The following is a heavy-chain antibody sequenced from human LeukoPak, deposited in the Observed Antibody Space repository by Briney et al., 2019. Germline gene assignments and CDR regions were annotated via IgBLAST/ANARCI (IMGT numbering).Heavy chain of an antibody. CDR3: AKTAPYYLDY. Sequence: GGSLRLSCAASGFTFSDYYMSWIRQAPGKGLEWVSYISSSGSTIYYADSVKGRFTISRDNSKNTLYLHMSSLGAEDTAIYYCAKTAPYYLDYWGQGALVTVSS. CDR2: ISSSGSTI. D-gene: IGHD5-18*01. CDR1: GFTFSDYY. J-gene: IGHJ4*02. V-gene: IGHV3-11*01.